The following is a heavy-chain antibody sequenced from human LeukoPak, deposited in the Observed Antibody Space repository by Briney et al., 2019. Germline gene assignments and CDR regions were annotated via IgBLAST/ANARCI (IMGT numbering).Heavy chain of an antibody. Sequence: GESLKISCKGSGYSFTSYWITWVRQMPGKGLEWMGTINPSDSYTNYSPSFQGHVTISAAKSIRTAYLQWSSLEASDTAMYYCASSRPLVMVIKEYFYGMDVWGQGTTVTVSS. CDR3: ASSRPLVMVIKEYFYGMDV. V-gene: IGHV5-10-1*01. D-gene: IGHD3-22*01. CDR1: GYSFTSYW. CDR2: INPSDSYT. J-gene: IGHJ6*02.